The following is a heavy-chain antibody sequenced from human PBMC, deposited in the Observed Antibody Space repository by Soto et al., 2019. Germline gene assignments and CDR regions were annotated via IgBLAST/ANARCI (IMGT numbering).Heavy chain of an antibody. Sequence: PGGSLRLSCAASGFTFSSYGMHWFRQAPGKGLEWVAVIWYDGSNKYYADSVKGRFTVSRDHSKDTLFLQMNSLRAEDTAVYYCARVSIPASRKESLHYPMDVWGQGTTVTVSS. J-gene: IGHJ6*02. CDR3: ARVSIPASRKESLHYPMDV. V-gene: IGHV3-33*01. D-gene: IGHD6-6*01. CDR2: IWYDGSNK. CDR1: GFTFSSYG.